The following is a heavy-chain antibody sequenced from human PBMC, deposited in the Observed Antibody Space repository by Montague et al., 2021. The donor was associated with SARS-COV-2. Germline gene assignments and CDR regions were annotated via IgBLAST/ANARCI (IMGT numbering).Heavy chain of an antibody. CDR2: IWYDGSNQ. J-gene: IGHJ6*02. Sequence: SLRLSCAASGFTFSSYDMHWVRQAPGKGLEGVAVIWYDGSNQYYGDSVKGRFTISRDNSKNTLYLQMNSLRAGDTAVYYCARGYSAPRWFGEYTRYGMDLWGQGTPVTVSS. CDR3: ARGYSAPRWFGEYTRYGMDL. V-gene: IGHV3-33*08. CDR1: GFTFSSYD. D-gene: IGHD3-10*01.